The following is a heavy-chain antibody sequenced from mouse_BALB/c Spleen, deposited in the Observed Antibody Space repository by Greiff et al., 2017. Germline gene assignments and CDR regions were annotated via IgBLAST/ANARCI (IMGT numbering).Heavy chain of an antibody. J-gene: IGHJ4*01. CDR3: ARSGGNSAMDY. D-gene: IGHD3-1*01. Sequence: VQLKQSGPELVKPGASVKMSCKASGYTFTSYVMHWVKQKPGQGLEWIGYINPYNDGTKYNEKFKGKATLTSDKSSSTAYMELSSLTSEDSAVYYCARSGGNSAMDYWGQGTSVTVSS. CDR1: GYTFTSYV. V-gene: IGHV1-14*01. CDR2: INPYNDGT.